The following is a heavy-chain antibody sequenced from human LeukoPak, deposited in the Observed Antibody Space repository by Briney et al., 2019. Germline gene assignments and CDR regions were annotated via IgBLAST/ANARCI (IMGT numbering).Heavy chain of an antibody. CDR2: INPNSGGT. J-gene: IGHJ4*02. D-gene: IGHD3-10*01. Sequence: ASVKVSCKASGYTFTGYYMHWVLQAPGQGLEWMGWINPNSGGTNYAQKFQGRVTMTRDTSISTAYTELSSLRSEDTAVYYCARGSWFGEYTFDYWGQGTLVTVSS. CDR1: GYTFTGYY. V-gene: IGHV1-2*02. CDR3: ARGSWFGEYTFDY.